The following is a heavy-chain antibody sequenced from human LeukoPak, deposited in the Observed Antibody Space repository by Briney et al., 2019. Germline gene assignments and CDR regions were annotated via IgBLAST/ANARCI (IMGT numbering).Heavy chain of an antibody. J-gene: IGHJ4*02. D-gene: IGHD2-21*02. Sequence: PGGSLRLSCVVSGFTFEDYAMTWVRQAPGKGLEWVSGISGSDDSTYYAHSVKGRFTISRDNSKNTLYLQMNSLRAEDTAVYYCAKDRVVYCGGDCSNFDYWGQGTLVTVSS. CDR2: ISGSDDST. CDR1: GFTFEDYA. CDR3: AKDRVVYCGGDCSNFDY. V-gene: IGHV3-23*01.